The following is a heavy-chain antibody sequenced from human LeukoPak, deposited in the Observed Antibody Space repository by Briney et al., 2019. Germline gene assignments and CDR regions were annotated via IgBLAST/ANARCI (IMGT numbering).Heavy chain of an antibody. D-gene: IGHD5-12*01. V-gene: IGHV1-2*02. CDR3: AREVDYSGYDSYYYYYGMDV. CDR1: GYTFTGYY. CDR2: INPNSGGT. J-gene: IGHJ6*02. Sequence: GASVKVSCKASGYTFTGYYMHWVRQAPGQGLEWMGWINPNSGGTNYAQKFQGRVTMTRDTSISTAYMELSRLRSDDTAVYYCAREVDYSGYDSYYYYYGMDVWGQGTTVTVSS.